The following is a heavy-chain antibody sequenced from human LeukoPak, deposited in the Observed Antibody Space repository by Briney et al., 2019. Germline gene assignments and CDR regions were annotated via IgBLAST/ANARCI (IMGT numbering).Heavy chain of an antibody. J-gene: IGHJ4*02. D-gene: IGHD2-2*01. CDR1: GFTFDDYG. CDR2: INWNGGST. V-gene: IGHV3-20*04. CDR3: ARLSYPYIVVVPAAAYFDY. Sequence: GGPLRLSCAASGFTFDDYGMSWVRQAPGKGLEWVSGINWNGGSTGYADSVKGRFTISRDNAKNSLYLQMNSLRAEDTALYYCARLSYPYIVVVPAAAYFDYWGQGTLVTVSS.